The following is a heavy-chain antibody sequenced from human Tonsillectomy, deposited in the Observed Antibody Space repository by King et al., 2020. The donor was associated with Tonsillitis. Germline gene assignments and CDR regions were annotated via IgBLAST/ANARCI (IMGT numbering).Heavy chain of an antibody. Sequence: VQLVESGGGLVKPGGSLRLSCEASGFTFSSYAMSWVRQAPGKGLEWVAGISGGSTTTYYAESVKGRFTISRDNSKNTLHLQMKSLRVEDTAVYYCVRYGGGSYGGSFDPWSQGILVSLSS. CDR1: GFTFSSYA. V-gene: IGHV3-23*04. CDR3: VRYGGGSYGGSFDP. CDR2: ISGGSTTT. J-gene: IGHJ5*02. D-gene: IGHD3-10*01.